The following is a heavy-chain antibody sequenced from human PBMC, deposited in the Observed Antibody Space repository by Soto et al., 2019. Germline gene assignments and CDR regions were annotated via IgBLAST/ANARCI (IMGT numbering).Heavy chain of an antibody. D-gene: IGHD6-19*01. CDR3: ARDRHGYTSGWYGVLDH. CDR2: INAGNRYT. Sequence: QVHLVQSGAEVKKPGASVRVSCKASGYTFTDYAIHWVRQAPGQGLEWMCWINAGNRYTKSSPRFKGRISLTRDISASTMYMELSGLTSDDTAVYFCARDRHGYTSGWYGVLDHWGQGTLVTVSS. CDR1: GYTFTDYA. J-gene: IGHJ4*02. V-gene: IGHV1-3*01.